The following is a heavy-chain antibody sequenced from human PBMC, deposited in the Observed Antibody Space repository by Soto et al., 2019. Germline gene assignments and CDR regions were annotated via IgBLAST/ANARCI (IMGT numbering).Heavy chain of an antibody. CDR3: ARDWGSGLVN. CDR2: VFPMYSIT. D-gene: IGHD7-27*01. V-gene: IGHV1-69*05. J-gene: IGHJ4*02. CDR1: GGTFNNYG. Sequence: QVQLVQSGAEVKKPGSSVTVSCKASGGTFNNYGFSWVRQAPGQGLEWMGGVFPMYSITYHTQKLQDRITTSTDASSRPFCVELSNLTPDDTAGYCCARDWGSGLVNWGQGSLVIVSS.